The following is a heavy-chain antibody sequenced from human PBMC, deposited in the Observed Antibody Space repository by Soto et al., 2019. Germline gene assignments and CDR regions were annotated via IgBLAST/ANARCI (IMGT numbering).Heavy chain of an antibody. CDR3: ARVPRYRGYGMDV. D-gene: IGHD1-1*01. Sequence: SETLSLTCTVSGGSISSGGYYWSWIRQHPGKGLEWIGYIYYSGSTYYNPSLKSRVTISVDTSKNQFSLKLSSVTAANTAVYYCARVPRYRGYGMDVWGQGTTVTVSS. J-gene: IGHJ6*02. V-gene: IGHV4-31*03. CDR2: IYYSGST. CDR1: GGSISSGGYY.